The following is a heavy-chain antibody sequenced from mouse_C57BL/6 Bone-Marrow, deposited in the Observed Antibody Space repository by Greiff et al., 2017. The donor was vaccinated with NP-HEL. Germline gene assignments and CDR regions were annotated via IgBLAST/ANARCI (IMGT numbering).Heavy chain of an antibody. V-gene: IGHV5-6*01. CDR3: ARPLFYNYDSFDY. J-gene: IGHJ2*01. CDR2: ISSGGSYT. D-gene: IGHD1-1*01. CDR1: GFTFTSYG. Sequence: EVQLVESGGDLVKPGGSLNLSCAASGFTFTSYGMSWVRQTPDKRLEWVATISSGGSYTNYPASVKGRFTISRDKAKNTLYLQLSSLTTADTAMYYCARPLFYNYDSFDYWGQGTTLTVSS.